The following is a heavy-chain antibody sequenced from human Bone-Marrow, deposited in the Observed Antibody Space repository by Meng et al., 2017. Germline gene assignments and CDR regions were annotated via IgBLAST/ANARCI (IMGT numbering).Heavy chain of an antibody. V-gene: IGHV3-73*01. D-gene: IGHD6-19*01. Sequence: GGSLRLSCAISGVSFSDSDVHWVRQASGKGLEWVGRIGGRRKNYAAAYAAPVRGRFTISRDDSRNTAYLQMNSLKTEDSAVYYCTIYIRGHIWGQGTMVTVSS. CDR2: IGGRRKNYAA. CDR1: GVSFSDSD. J-gene: IGHJ3*02. CDR3: TIYIRGHI.